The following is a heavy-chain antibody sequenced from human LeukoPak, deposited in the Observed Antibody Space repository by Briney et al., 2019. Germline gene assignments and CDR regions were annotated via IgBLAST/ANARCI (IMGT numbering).Heavy chain of an antibody. CDR3: AREYNYDLDV. CDR2: FSATSHTT. V-gene: IGHV3-23*01. J-gene: IGHJ6*04. Sequence: GGSLRLSCAASGFTFSTYALSWVRQAPGKGLEWGSTFSATSHTTNYADSVKGRFTISRDNAKNTLYLQMNSLRAEDTAVYYCAREYNYDLDVWGKGTTVTVSS. CDR1: GFTFSTYA.